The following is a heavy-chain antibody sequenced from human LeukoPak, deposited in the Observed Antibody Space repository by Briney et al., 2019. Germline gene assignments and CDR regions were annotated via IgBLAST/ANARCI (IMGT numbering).Heavy chain of an antibody. J-gene: IGHJ4*02. CDR2: ISYDGSNK. CDR1: GFTFSSYG. D-gene: IGHD2-15*01. CDR3: ARDISQKLYYFDY. Sequence: PGGSLRLSCAASGFTFSSYGMHWVRQAPGKGLEWVAVISYDGSNKYYADSVKGRFTISRDNSKNTLYLQMNSLRVEDTAVYYCARDISQKLYYFDYWGQGTLVTVSS. V-gene: IGHV3-30*03.